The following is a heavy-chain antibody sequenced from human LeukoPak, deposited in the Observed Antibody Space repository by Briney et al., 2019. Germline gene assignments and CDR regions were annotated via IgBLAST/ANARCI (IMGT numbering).Heavy chain of an antibody. V-gene: IGHV3-53*05. CDR1: GFTVSSNS. CDR2: IYSDNT. J-gene: IGHJ4*02. D-gene: IGHD5-18*01. Sequence: GGSLRLSCTVSGFTVSSNSMSWVRQAPGKGLEWVSFIYSDNTHYSDSVKGRFTISRDNAKNSLYLQMNSLRADDTALYYCAKDGSSGLQLWSVGNYFGYWGQGTLVTVSS. CDR3: AKDGSSGLQLWSVGNYFGY.